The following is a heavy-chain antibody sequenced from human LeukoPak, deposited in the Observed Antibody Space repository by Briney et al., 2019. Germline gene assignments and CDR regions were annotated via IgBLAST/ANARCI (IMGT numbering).Heavy chain of an antibody. CDR3: ARDPVLDY. Sequence: QPGGSLGLSCAASGFTFSSYEMNWVRQAPGKGLEWVSYISSSGSTIYYARFVKGRFTISRDNAKNSLYLQMNSLRAEDTAVYYCARDPVLDYWGQGTLVTVSS. J-gene: IGHJ4*02. CDR2: ISSSGSTI. V-gene: IGHV3-48*03. CDR1: GFTFSSYE. D-gene: IGHD4-17*01.